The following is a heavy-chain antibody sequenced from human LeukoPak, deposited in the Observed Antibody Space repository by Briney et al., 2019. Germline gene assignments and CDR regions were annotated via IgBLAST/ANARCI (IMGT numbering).Heavy chain of an antibody. Sequence: SETLSLTCTVSGGSISSSSYYWGWIRQPPGKGLEWIGSIYYSGSTYYNPSLKSRVTISVDTSKNQFSLKLSSVTAADTAVYYCARLHYDSSGYSYRPLAEYFQHWGQGTLVTVSS. CDR1: GGSISSSSYY. D-gene: IGHD3-22*01. CDR3: ARLHYDSSGYSYRPLAEYFQH. V-gene: IGHV4-39*07. CDR2: IYYSGST. J-gene: IGHJ1*01.